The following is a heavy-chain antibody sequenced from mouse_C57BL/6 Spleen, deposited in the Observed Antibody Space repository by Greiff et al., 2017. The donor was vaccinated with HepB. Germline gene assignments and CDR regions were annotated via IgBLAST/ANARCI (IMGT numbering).Heavy chain of an antibody. D-gene: IGHD1-1*01. CDR1: GFTFSSYA. J-gene: IGHJ1*03. Sequence: EVMLVESGGGLVKPGGSLKLSCAASGFTFSSYAMSWVRQTPEKRLEWVATISDGGSYTYYPDNVKGRFTISRDNAKNNLYLQMSHLKSEDTAMYYCARSNYGSSLYWYFDVWGTRTTVTVSS. V-gene: IGHV5-4*03. CDR3: ARSNYGSSLYWYFDV. CDR2: ISDGGSYT.